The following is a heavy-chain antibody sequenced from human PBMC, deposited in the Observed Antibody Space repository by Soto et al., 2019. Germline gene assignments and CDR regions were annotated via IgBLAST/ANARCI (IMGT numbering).Heavy chain of an antibody. CDR2: INAGNGNT. J-gene: IGHJ5*02. D-gene: IGHD6-6*01. V-gene: IGHV1-3*01. CDR3: ARWALWYSSSRRAISGFDP. CDR1: GYTFTSYA. Sequence: QVQLVQSGAEVKKPGASVKVSCKASGYTFTSYAMHWVRQAPGQRLEWMGWINAGNGNTKYSQKFQGRVTITRDTSASTAYMELSSLRSEDTAVYYCARWALWYSSSRRAISGFDPWGQGTLVTVSS.